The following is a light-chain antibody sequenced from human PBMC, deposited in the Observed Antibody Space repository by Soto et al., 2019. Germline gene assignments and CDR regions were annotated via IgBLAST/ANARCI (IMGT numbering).Light chain of an antibody. J-gene: IGLJ2*01. Sequence: QSVLTQPPSVSAAPGQKVTISCSGSSSNIGNNYVSWYQQLPGTAPKLLIYDNNKRPSGIPDRFSGSKSGTSATLGITGLQXGDXXXYYCXTWXXXLXAGQVFGGGTKLTVL. V-gene: IGLV1-51*01. CDR1: SSNIGNNY. CDR3: XTWXXXLXAGQV. CDR2: DNN.